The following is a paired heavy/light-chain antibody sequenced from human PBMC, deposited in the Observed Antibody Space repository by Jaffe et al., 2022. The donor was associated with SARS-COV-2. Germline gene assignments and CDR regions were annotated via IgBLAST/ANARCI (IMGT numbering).Light chain of an antibody. V-gene: IGKV3D-20*01. CDR3: QQYGSSPLT. Sequence: EIVLTQSPATLSLSPGERATLSCGASQSVSSSYLAWYQQKPGLAPRLLIYDASSRATGIPDRFSGSGSGTDFTLTISRLEPEDFAVYYCQQYGSSPLTFGGGTKVEIK. J-gene: IGKJ4*01. CDR1: QSVSSSY. CDR2: DAS.
Heavy chain of an antibody. J-gene: IGHJ4*02. CDR3: ARAPDSSGYYPPYYFDY. CDR1: GGSISSGDYY. Sequence: QVQLQESGPGLVKPSQTLSLTCTVSGGSISSGDYYWSWIRQPPGKGLEWIGYIYYSGSTYYNPSLKSRVTISVDTSKNQFSLKLSSVTAADTAVYYCARAPDSSGYYPPYYFDYWGQGTLVTVSS. D-gene: IGHD3-22*01. V-gene: IGHV4-30-4*01. CDR2: IYYSGST.